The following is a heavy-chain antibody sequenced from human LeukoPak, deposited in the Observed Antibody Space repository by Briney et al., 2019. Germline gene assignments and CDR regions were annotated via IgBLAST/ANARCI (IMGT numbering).Heavy chain of an antibody. V-gene: IGHV4-34*01. Sequence: SETLSLTCAVYGESFSGYYWSWIRQPPGKGLEGIGEINHSGTTNYNLSLESRVTISVDTSKNQFSLKLSSVTAADTAVYYCARVTFGVSNCYPDFWGQGTLVTVSS. D-gene: IGHD2-21*02. CDR3: ARVTFGVSNCYPDF. CDR1: GESFSGYY. CDR2: INHSGTT. J-gene: IGHJ4*02.